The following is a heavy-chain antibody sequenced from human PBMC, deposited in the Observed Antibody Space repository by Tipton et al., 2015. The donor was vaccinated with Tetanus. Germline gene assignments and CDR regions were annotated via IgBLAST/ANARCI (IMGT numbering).Heavy chain of an antibody. V-gene: IGHV5-51*01. CDR1: GYSFNIYW. Sequence: VQLVQSGAEVKKAGESLKISCTGSGYSFNIYWLAWVRQMPGKGLEWMGIIYPGDSDTRYSPSFQGRVTMSADKAINTAYLQWSSLKASDTAMYYCARLHLRTFASSSGYWGQGTLVTVSS. J-gene: IGHJ4*02. CDR2: IYPGDSDT. CDR3: ARLHLRTFASSSGY. D-gene: IGHD6-6*01.